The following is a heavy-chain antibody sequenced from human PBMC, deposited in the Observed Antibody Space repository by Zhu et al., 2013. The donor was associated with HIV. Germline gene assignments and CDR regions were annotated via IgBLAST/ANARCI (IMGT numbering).Heavy chain of an antibody. CDR2: IIPIFGTA. V-gene: IGHV1-69*01. CDR3: AIGGVRGVIIGWDDY. Sequence: QVQLVQSGSEVKKPRSSVKVSCKSSGGTFSSYAISWVRQAPGQGLEWMGGIIPIFGTANYAQKFQGRVTITADESTSTAYMELSSLRSEDTAVYYCAIGGVRGVIIGWDDYWGQGTLVTVSS. J-gene: IGHJ4*02. D-gene: IGHD3-10*01. CDR1: GGTFSSYA.